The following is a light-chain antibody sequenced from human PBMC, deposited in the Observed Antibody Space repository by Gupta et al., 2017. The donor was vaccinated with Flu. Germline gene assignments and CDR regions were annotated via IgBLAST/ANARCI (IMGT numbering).Light chain of an antibody. Sequence: QSVLTQPPSASETPGPRVSIGCSGGDSNVGSNFVYWYQHFPGVAPKLLIFRDSQRPSGVPERFSGSKSGTSASLTISGLRAEDEADYYCATWDNSLSVWMFGGGTKLTVL. V-gene: IGLV1-47*01. CDR3: ATWDNSLSVWM. CDR1: DSNVGSNF. CDR2: RDS. J-gene: IGLJ3*02.